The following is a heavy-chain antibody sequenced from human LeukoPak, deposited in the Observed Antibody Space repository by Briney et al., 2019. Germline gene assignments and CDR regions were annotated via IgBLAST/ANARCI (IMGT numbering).Heavy chain of an antibody. CDR1: GFTFSSYA. J-gene: IGHJ4*02. CDR2: ISGSGGST. CDR3: AKPPPTTGSEGPEYYFDY. D-gene: IGHD6-19*01. Sequence: GGSLRLSCAASGFTFSSYAMSWVRQAPGKGLEWVSAISGSGGSTYYADSVKSRFTISRDNSKNTLYLQMNSLRAEDTAVYYCAKPPPTTGSEGPEYYFDYWGQGTLVTVSS. V-gene: IGHV3-23*01.